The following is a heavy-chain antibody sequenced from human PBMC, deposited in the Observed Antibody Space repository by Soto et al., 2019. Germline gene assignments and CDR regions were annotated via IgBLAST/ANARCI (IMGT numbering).Heavy chain of an antibody. J-gene: IGHJ6*03. D-gene: IGHD6-6*01. CDR1: GGSISSYY. CDR2: IYYSGST. CDR3: ARSAADSSSSYPSYYYYYMDV. V-gene: IGHV4-59*01. Sequence: SETLSLTCTVSGGSISSYYWSWIRQPPGKGLEWIGYIYYSGSTNYNPSLKSRVTISVDTSKNQFSLKLSSVTAADTAVYYCARSAADSSSSYPSYYYYYMDVWGKGTTVTVSS.